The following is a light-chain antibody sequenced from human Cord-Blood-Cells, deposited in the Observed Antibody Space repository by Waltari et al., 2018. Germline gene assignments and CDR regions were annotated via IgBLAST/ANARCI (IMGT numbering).Light chain of an antibody. CDR3: QSYDSSLSWV. Sequence: QSVLTQPPSVSGAPGQRVTISCTGSSSNIGAGYDVHWYQQLPGTAPKLLIYGTSNRPSGVPGRFSGSKSGTSASLAITWLQAEDEADYYYQSYDSSLSWVFGGGTKLTVL. CDR1: SSNIGAGYD. J-gene: IGLJ2*01. V-gene: IGLV1-40*01. CDR2: GTS.